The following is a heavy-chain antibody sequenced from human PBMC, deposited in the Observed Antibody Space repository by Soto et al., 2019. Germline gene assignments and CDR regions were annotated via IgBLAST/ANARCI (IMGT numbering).Heavy chain of an antibody. Sequence: PVGSLRLSCAASGFTFSSYSMNWVRQAPGKGLEWVSSISSSSSYIYYADSVKGRFTISRDNAKNSLYLQMNSLRAEDTAVYYCARVHDYDILTGYSTANWFDPWGQGTLVTVSS. J-gene: IGHJ5*02. CDR1: GFTFSSYS. CDR2: ISSSSSYI. D-gene: IGHD3-9*01. CDR3: ARVHDYDILTGYSTANWFDP. V-gene: IGHV3-21*01.